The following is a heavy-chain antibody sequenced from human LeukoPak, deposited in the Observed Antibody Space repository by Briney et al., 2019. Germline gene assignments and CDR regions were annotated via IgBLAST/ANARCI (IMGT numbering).Heavy chain of an antibody. V-gene: IGHV1-18*01. CDR3: ARESGSYYTYYFDY. Sequence: ASVKVSCKASGYTFTSYGISWVRQAPGQGLEWMGWISAYNGNTNYAQKLQGRVTMTTDTSTSTAYMELRSLRSDDTAVYYCARESGSYYTYYFDYWGQVTLVTVSS. D-gene: IGHD1-26*01. CDR2: ISAYNGNT. CDR1: GYTFTSYG. J-gene: IGHJ4*02.